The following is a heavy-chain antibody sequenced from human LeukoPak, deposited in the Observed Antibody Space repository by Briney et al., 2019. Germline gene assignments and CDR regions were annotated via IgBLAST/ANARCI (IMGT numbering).Heavy chain of an antibody. CDR2: IYYSGST. Sequence: SETLSLTCAVSGGSISSGGYYWSWIRQHPGKGLEWIGYIYYSGSTYDNPSLKSRVTISVDTSKNQFSLKLSSVTAADTAVYYCARDKTNGDPGAFDIWGQGTMVTVSS. J-gene: IGHJ3*02. V-gene: IGHV4-31*11. CDR1: GGSISSGGYY. CDR3: ARDKTNGDPGAFDI. D-gene: IGHD4-17*01.